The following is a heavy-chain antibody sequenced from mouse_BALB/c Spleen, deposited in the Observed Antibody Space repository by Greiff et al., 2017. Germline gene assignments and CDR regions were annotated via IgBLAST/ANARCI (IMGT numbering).Heavy chain of an antibody. D-gene: IGHD2-14*01. V-gene: IGHV3-2*02. CDR1: GYSITSDYA. CDR3: ARFHYRYCYWYFDV. J-gene: IGHJ1*01. Sequence: DVQLQESGPGLVKPSQSLSLTCTVTGYSITSDYAWTWIRQFPGNNLEWMGYISYSGSTSYNPSLNSRTSITRDTSNNQFFLQLNSVTTEDTATYYCARFHYRYCYWYFDVWGAGTTVTVSS. CDR2: ISYSGST.